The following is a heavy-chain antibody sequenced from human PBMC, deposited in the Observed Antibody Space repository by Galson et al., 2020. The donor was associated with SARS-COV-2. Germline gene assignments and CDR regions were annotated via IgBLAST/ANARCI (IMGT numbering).Heavy chain of an antibody. CDR2: ITYDGSNK. J-gene: IGHJ4*02. CDR3: ARVLKWMSYDILTGAGY. Sequence: GGSLRLSCAASGFTFSSYAMHWVRQAPGKGLEWVAVITYDGSNKYDADSVKGGFTTSRDNSKNTLYLQMNSPRAEDAAVYYCARVLKWMSYDILTGAGYWGQGTLVTVSS. D-gene: IGHD3-9*01. V-gene: IGHV3-30*04. CDR1: GFTFSSYA.